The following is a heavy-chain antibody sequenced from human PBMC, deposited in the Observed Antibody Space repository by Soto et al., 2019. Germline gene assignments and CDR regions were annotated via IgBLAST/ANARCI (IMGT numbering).Heavy chain of an antibody. D-gene: IGHD2-2*01. CDR2: ISGSGGST. Sequence: EVQLLESGGGLVQPGGSLRLSCAASGFTFSSYVMSWVRQAPGKGLEWVSAISGSGGSTYYADSVKGRFTISRDNSKNTLNLQMNSLRAEDTAVYYCAKSQCSSTSYYAYYYYGMDVWGQGTTVTVSS. CDR3: AKSQCSSTSYYAYYYYGMDV. J-gene: IGHJ6*02. CDR1: GFTFSSYV. V-gene: IGHV3-23*01.